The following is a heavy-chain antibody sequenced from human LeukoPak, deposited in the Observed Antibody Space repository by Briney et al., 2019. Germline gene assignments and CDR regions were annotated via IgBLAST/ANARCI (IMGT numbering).Heavy chain of an antibody. CDR1: GGSISSYY. Sequence: SETLSLTCTVSGGSISSYYWSWIRQPAGKGLEWIGRIYTSGSTNYNPSLKSRVTMSVDTSKNQFFLKLGSVTAADTAVYYCAREVDYYDSSGYYGPGDYWGQGTLVTVSS. J-gene: IGHJ4*02. CDR2: IYTSGST. CDR3: AREVDYYDSSGYYGPGDY. D-gene: IGHD3-22*01. V-gene: IGHV4-4*07.